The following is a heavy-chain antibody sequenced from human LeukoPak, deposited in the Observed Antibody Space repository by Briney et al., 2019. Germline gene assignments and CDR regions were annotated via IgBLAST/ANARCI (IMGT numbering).Heavy chain of an antibody. CDR1: GFTFSSYD. CDR3: ARATEGFDY. Sequence: PGGTLRLSCAASGFTFSSYDMHWVRQATGKGLEWVSGIATVGDTYYPASVKGRFTISRENAKNSLYLQMNSLRAGDTAVYYCARATEGFDYWGQGTLFTVSS. CDR2: IATVGDT. J-gene: IGHJ4*02. V-gene: IGHV3-13*04.